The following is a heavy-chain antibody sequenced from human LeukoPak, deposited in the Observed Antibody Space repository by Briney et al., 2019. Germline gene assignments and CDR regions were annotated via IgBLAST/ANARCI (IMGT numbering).Heavy chain of an antibody. V-gene: IGHV4-39*01. D-gene: IGHD2-21*02. Sequence: PSETLSHTCTVSGGSISSSSYYWGWIRQPPGKGLEWIGSIYYSGSTYYNPSLKSRVTISVDTSKNQFSLKLSSVTAADTAVYYCARYGGAAYCGGDCYFVAFDIWGQGTMVTVSS. CDR1: GGSISSSSYY. J-gene: IGHJ3*02. CDR2: IYYSGST. CDR3: ARYGGAAYCGGDCYFVAFDI.